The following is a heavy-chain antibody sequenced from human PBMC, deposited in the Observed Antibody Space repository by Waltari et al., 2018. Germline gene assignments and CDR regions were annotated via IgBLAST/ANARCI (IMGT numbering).Heavy chain of an antibody. J-gene: IGHJ6*02. CDR1: GGTFSSYA. Sequence: QVQLVQSGAEVKKPGSSVKVSCKASGGTFSSYAISWVRQAPGPGLEWMGGIIPILGIANYAQKFQGRVTITADKTTSTAYMGLSSLRSEDTAVYYCASGGEYCSSTSCYYYYYYDMDVWGQGTTVTVSS. CDR3: ASGGEYCSSTSCYYYYYYDMDV. D-gene: IGHD2-2*01. CDR2: IIPILGIA. V-gene: IGHV1-69*10.